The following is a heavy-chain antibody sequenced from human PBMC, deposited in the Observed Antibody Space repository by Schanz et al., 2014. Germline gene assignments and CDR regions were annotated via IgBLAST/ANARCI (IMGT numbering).Heavy chain of an antibody. CDR2: VTWDGGYT. D-gene: IGHD5-12*01. Sequence: EVQLVESGGVVVQPGGSLRLSCAGSGFTFDDYTMHWVRQPPGKGLEWVSLVTWDGGYTYYADSVKGRFTISRDNSKNSLYLQMDSLRSEDTALYYCAKNRAGGYESVLDAWGQGTLVTVSS. CDR1: GFTFDDYT. J-gene: IGHJ5*02. CDR3: AKNRAGGYESVLDA. V-gene: IGHV3-43*01.